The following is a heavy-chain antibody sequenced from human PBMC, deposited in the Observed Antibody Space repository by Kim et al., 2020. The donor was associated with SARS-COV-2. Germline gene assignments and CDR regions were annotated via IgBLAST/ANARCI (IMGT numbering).Heavy chain of an antibody. J-gene: IGHJ3*02. CDR2: IATYNGAT. D-gene: IGHD2-21*01. CDR3: VGGDFRLDAFDI. CDR1: GYTFTSFG. V-gene: IGHV1-18*01. Sequence: ASVKVSCKASGYTFTSFGITWMRQAPGQGLEWMGWIATYNGATTLAQKFQGRVTMTTDTSTSTAYMDLRSLRSDDTALYFCVGGDFRLDAFDIWGQGTMV.